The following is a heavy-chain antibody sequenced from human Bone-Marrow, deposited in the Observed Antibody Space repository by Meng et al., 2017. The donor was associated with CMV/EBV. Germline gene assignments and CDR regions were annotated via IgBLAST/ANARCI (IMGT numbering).Heavy chain of an antibody. CDR2: ISAYNGNT. CDR3: ASGRYCSSTSCYFDY. V-gene: IGHV1-18*01. Sequence: ASVKVSCKASGYTFTSYGISWVRQAPGQGLEWMGWISAYNGNTNYAQKRQGRVTMTTDTSTSTAYMELRTLRSDDTAVYYCASGRYCSSTSCYFDYWGQGTLVTVSS. J-gene: IGHJ4*02. CDR1: GYTFTSYG. D-gene: IGHD2-2*01.